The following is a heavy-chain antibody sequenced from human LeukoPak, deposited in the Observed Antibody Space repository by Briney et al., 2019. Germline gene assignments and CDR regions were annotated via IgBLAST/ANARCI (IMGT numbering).Heavy chain of an antibody. V-gene: IGHV3-23*01. J-gene: IGHJ4*02. D-gene: IGHD5-18*01. Sequence: PGGSLRLSCAASGFTFSSYVMSWVRQAPGMGLEWVSAISGSGGSTYYADSVKGRFTISRDNSESTVYLQMNNLTAADTAVYYCAKDPPSPFSYGLGYYWGQGTLVTVSS. CDR1: GFTFSSYV. CDR2: ISGSGGST. CDR3: AKDPPSPFSYGLGYY.